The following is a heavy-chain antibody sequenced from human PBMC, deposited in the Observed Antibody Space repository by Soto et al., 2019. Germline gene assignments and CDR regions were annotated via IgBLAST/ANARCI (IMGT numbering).Heavy chain of an antibody. CDR1: GGSISSSSYY. CDR2: IYYSGST. Sequence: PSETLSLTCTVSGGSISSSSYYWDWILQPPGDGLEWIGSIYYSGSTYYNPSLKSRVTISVDTSKNQFSLKLSSVTAADTAVYYCARHQYDFWSGYYPYYFDYWGQGTLVTVSS. CDR3: ARHQYDFWSGYYPYYFDY. D-gene: IGHD3-3*01. V-gene: IGHV4-39*01. J-gene: IGHJ4*02.